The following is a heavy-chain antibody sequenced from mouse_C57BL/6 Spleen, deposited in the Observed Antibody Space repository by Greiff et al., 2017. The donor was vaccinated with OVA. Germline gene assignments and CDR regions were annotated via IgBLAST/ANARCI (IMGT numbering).Heavy chain of an antibody. V-gene: IGHV1-26*01. D-gene: IGHD2-5*01. CDR1: GYTFTDYS. CDR3: ARAYYSNYVWFAY. CDR2: INPNNGGT. J-gene: IGHJ3*01. Sequence: EVQLQQSGPELVKPGASVKISCKASGYTFTDYSMNWVKQSHGKSLEWIGDINPNNGGTSYNQKFKGKATLTVDKSSSTAYMELRSLTSEDSAVYYCARAYYSNYVWFAYWGQGTLVTVSA.